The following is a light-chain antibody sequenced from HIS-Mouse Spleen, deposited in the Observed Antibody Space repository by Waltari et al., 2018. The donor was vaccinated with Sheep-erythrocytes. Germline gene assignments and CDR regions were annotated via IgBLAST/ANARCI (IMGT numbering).Light chain of an antibody. CDR1: SSYVGSYNF. V-gene: IGLV2-23*01. CDR3: CSYAGSSTPWV. Sequence: QSALTQPASASGSPGPSITISCTGTSSYVGSYNFVSGYQQHPGKAPKLMIYEGSKRPSGVSNRFSGSKSGNTASLTISGLQAEDEADYYCCSYAGSSTPWVFGGGTKLTVL. CDR2: EGS. J-gene: IGLJ3*02.